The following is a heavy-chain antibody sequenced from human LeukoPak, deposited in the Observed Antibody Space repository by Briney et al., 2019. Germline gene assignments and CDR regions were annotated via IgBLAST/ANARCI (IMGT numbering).Heavy chain of an antibody. J-gene: IGHJ4*02. CDR2: IYYSGNT. Sequence: SETLSLTCTVSGASISSYYWSWIRQPPGKGLEWIGYIYYSGNTNYNPSLKSRVTISVDTSKNQFSLKLSSVTAADTAVYYCARDRLRFVYWGQGTLVTVSS. V-gene: IGHV4-59*01. CDR3: ARDRLRFVY. CDR1: GASISSYY.